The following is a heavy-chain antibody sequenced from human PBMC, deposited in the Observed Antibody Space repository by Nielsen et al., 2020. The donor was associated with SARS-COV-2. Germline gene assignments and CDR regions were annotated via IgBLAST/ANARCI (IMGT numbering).Heavy chain of an antibody. Sequence: LRLSCTVSGGSISSGDYYWSWIRQPPGKGLEWIGYIYYSGSTYYNPSLKSRVTISVDTSKNQFSLKLSSVTAADTALHYCARGPLLRYFDWLFDYWGQGTLVTVSS. CDR1: GGSISSGDYY. V-gene: IGHV4-30-4*01. D-gene: IGHD3-9*01. J-gene: IGHJ4*02. CDR2: IYYSGST. CDR3: ARGPLLRYFDWLFDY.